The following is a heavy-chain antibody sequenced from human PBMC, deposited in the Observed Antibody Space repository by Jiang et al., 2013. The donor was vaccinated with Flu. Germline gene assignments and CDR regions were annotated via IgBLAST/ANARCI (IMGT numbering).Heavy chain of an antibody. CDR3: ARDGGVVPADYYYYYYMDV. CDR1: GTFSSYA. J-gene: IGHJ6*03. D-gene: IGHD2-2*01. Sequence: GTFSSYAISWVRQAPGQGLEWMGGIIPIFGTANYAQKFQGRVTITADESTSTAYMELSSLRSEGTAVYYCARDGGVVPADYYYYYYMDVWGKGTTVTVSS. V-gene: IGHV1-69*01. CDR2: IIPIFGTA.